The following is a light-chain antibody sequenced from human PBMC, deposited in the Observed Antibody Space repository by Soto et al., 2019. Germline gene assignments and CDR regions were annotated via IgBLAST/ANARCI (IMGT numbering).Light chain of an antibody. CDR2: EAT. V-gene: IGLV2-23*01. CDR3: CSFAGSTICV. J-gene: IGLJ3*02. CDR1: TSDIGSYYL. Sequence: QSALTQPASVSGSPGRSITISCTGTTSDIGSYYLVSWYQQHPGKAPKLMIYEATKRPSGVSERFSGSRSVNTASLTISGLQAEYEADYYCCSFAGSTICVFGGGTKLTVL.